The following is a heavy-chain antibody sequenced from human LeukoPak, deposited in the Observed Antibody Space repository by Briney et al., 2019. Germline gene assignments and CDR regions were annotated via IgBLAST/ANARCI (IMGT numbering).Heavy chain of an antibody. V-gene: IGHV3-21*01. Sequence: GGSLRLSCAASGFTFSSYTRNWVRQAPGKGLEWVSSISSSSSYIYYADSVKGRFTISRDNAKNSLYLQMNSLRAEDTAVYYCARDRNYDYIWGSYRPDYFDYWGQGTLVTVSS. CDR3: ARDRNYDYIWGSYRPDYFDY. CDR2: ISSSSSYI. D-gene: IGHD3-16*02. J-gene: IGHJ4*02. CDR1: GFTFSSYT.